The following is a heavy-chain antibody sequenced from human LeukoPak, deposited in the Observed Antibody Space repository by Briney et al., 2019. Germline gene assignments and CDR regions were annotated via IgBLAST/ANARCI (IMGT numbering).Heavy chain of an antibody. V-gene: IGHV1-46*03. J-gene: IGHJ4*02. Sequence: GASVKVSCKASGYTFTSYYMHWVRQAPGQGLEWMGIINPSGGSTSYAQKFQGRVTMTRDTSTSTVYTELSSLRSEDTAVYYCARDYDILTGYWGYYFDYWGQGTLVTVSS. CDR3: ARDYDILTGYWGYYFDY. CDR2: INPSGGST. D-gene: IGHD3-9*01. CDR1: GYTFTSYY.